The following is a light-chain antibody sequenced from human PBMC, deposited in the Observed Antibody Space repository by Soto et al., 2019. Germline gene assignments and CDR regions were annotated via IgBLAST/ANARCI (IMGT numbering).Light chain of an antibody. J-gene: IGKJ5*01. CDR2: DAS. V-gene: IGKV3-11*01. CDR1: QSVSSF. Sequence: EIVLTQSPATLSLSPGERATLSCRASQSVSSFLAWYQQKPGQAPRLLIYDASNRATGIPARFSGSGSGTAFTLTISSLEPEDFALYYCQQRGDWPPFTFGQGTRLEIK. CDR3: QQRGDWPPFT.